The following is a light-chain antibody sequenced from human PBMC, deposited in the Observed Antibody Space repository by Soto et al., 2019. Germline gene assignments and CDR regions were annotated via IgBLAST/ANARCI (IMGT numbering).Light chain of an antibody. CDR2: ENT. J-gene: IGLJ2*01. Sequence: QSVLTQPPSVSGAPGQRVTISCTGSSSNIGAVFDVHWYQQVPGTAPKLLIYENTKRPSGVPDRSSGSKSGTSASLAITGLPAEDEADYYCQSYDSGLSAWLFGGRTKPTLL. V-gene: IGLV1-40*01. CDR3: QSYDSGLSAWL. CDR1: SSNIGAVFD.